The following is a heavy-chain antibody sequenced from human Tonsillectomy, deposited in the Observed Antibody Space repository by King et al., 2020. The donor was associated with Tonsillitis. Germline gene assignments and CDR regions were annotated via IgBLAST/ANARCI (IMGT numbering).Heavy chain of an antibody. CDR3: AGDLDSSGYYAFDP. V-gene: IGHV1-46*03. CDR1: GYTFTSSY. CDR2: INPSDGST. Sequence: QLVQSGAEVKKPGASVKVSCKASGYTFTSSYMHWVRQAPGQGLEWMGIINPSDGSTTYAQKIQGRVTMTRDTSTSTVYMELSSLRSEDTAVYYCAGDLDSSGYYAFDPGGQGTLVTVST. J-gene: IGHJ5*02. D-gene: IGHD3-22*01.